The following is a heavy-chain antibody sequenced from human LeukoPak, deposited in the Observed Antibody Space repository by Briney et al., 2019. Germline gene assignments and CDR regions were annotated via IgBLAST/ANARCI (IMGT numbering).Heavy chain of an antibody. V-gene: IGHV3-30*04. CDR1: GFTFSSYA. D-gene: IGHD6-19*01. J-gene: IGHJ4*02. CDR3: ARDSSGWDYYFYY. CDR2: ISYDGSNK. Sequence: GGSLRLSCAASGFTFSSYAMHWVRQAPGKGLEWVAVISYDGSNKYYADSVKGRFTISRDNSKNTLYLQMNSLRAEDTAVYYCARDSSGWDYYFYYWGQGTLVTVPS.